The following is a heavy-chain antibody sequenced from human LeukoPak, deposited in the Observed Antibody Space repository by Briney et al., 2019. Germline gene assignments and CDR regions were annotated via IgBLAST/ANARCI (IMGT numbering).Heavy chain of an antibody. CDR3: ARVILRLFSFDY. V-gene: IGHV1-3*01. Sequence: SVKVSCKASGYTFTSYAMHWVRQAPGQRLEWMGWINAGNGNTKYSQKFQGRVTITRDTSASTAYMELSSLRSEDTAVYYCARVILRLFSFDYWGQGTLVTVSS. CDR1: GYTFTSYA. D-gene: IGHD2-21*01. CDR2: INAGNGNT. J-gene: IGHJ4*02.